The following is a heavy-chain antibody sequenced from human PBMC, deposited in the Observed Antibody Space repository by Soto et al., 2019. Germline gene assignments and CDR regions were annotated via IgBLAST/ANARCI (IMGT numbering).Heavy chain of an antibody. CDR2: ISGSGEST. J-gene: IGHJ4*02. Sequence: QPGGSLRLSCAASGFTFSTYPMGWVRQAPEKGLEWVSSISGSGESTFYPDSVKGRLTISRDNSKNTLFLQINSLRAEDTAVYYCAKVWSGAPYEHYFDYWGQGTTVTVSS. CDR3: AKVWSGAPYEHYFDY. D-gene: IGHD3-3*01. V-gene: IGHV3-23*01. CDR1: GFTFSTYP.